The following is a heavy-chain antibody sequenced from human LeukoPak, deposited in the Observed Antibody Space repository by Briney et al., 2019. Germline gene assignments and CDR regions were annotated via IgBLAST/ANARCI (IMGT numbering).Heavy chain of an antibody. J-gene: IGHJ4*02. CDR2: ISWNSGNI. CDR3: AKGRGYNYGYIFGYFDY. V-gene: IGHV3-9*01. CDR1: GFTFSSYA. D-gene: IGHD5-18*01. Sequence: GGSLRLSCAASGFTFSSYAMSWVRQAPGKGLEWVSGISWNSGNIDYADSVKGRFTISRDNAKNSLYLQMNSLRAENTALYYCAKGRGYNYGYIFGYFDYWGQGTLVTVSS.